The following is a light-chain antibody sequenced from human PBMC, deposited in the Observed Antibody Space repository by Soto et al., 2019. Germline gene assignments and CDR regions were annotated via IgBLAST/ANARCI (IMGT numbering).Light chain of an antibody. J-gene: IGKJ5*01. Sequence: EIVVTQSPVILAVSPGESDTLSCRASQSVTRNLAWHQQVPGQAPRLLVYHASVRATGIPARFSGSGSGTEFSLTISNLQSEDFAIYFCQQYHDWPPITFGQGTRLEIK. CDR1: QSVTRN. CDR2: HAS. V-gene: IGKV3-15*01. CDR3: QQYHDWPPIT.